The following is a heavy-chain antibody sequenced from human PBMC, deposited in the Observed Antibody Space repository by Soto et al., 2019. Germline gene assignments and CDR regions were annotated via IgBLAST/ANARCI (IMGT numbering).Heavy chain of an antibody. CDR1: GFIFSNYW. D-gene: IGHD2-2*01. CDR3: AKRDVGAGYHH. CDR2: INNDGSST. V-gene: IGHV3-74*01. J-gene: IGHJ1*01. Sequence: EVHLVESGGGLVQPGGSLRLSCTASGFIFSNYWIHWVRQAPGKGLVWVSRINNDGSSTDYVDSVKGRFTISRDNAKNTLYLQMNSPRAEDTAVYYCAKRDVGAGYHHWGQGTLVTVSS.